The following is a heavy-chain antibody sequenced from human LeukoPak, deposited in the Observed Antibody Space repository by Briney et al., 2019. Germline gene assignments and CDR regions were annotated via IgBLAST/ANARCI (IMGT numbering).Heavy chain of an antibody. CDR1: GGSFSGYY. J-gene: IGHJ3*02. CDR3: ARPNITIFGVVHDAFDI. V-gene: IGHV4-34*01. Sequence: SETLSLTCAVYGGSFSGYYWSWIRQPPGKGLEWIGSIYYSGSTYYNPSLKSRVTISVDTSKNQFSLKLSSVTAADTAVYYCARPNITIFGVVHDAFDIWGQGTMVTVSS. D-gene: IGHD3-3*01. CDR2: IYYSGST.